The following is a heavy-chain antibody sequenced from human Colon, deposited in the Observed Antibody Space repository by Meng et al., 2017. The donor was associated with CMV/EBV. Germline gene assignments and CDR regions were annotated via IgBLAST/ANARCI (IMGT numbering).Heavy chain of an antibody. CDR2: ISAYNGNT. CDR1: GYTFTSYG. V-gene: IGHV1-18*01. D-gene: IGHD3-3*01. CDR3: ARAQGEWLFSYYYYYGMDV. J-gene: IGHJ6*02. Sequence: ASVKVSCKASGYTFTSYGISWVRQAPGQGFEWMGWISAYNGNTNYAQKLQGRVTMTTDTSTSTAYMELRSLRSDDTAVYYCARAQGEWLFSYYYYYGMDVWGQGTTVTVSS.